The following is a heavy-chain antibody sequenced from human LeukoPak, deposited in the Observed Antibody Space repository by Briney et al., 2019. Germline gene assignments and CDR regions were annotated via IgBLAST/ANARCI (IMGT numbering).Heavy chain of an antibody. CDR2: INPNSGGT. CDR3: ARDRLLWFGELLFDY. CDR1: GYTFTGYY. D-gene: IGHD3-10*01. J-gene: IGHJ4*02. V-gene: IGHV1-2*02. Sequence: ASVKVSCKASGYTFTGYYMHGVRQAPGQGLECMGWINPNSGGTNYAENFQGRVTMTRHTSISTAYMELSRLRSDHTAVYYCARDRLLWFGELLFDYWGQGTLVTVSS.